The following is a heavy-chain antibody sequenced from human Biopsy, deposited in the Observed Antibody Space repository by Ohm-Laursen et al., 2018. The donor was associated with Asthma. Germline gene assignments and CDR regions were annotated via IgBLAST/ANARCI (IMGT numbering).Heavy chain of an antibody. CDR3: ASDFPKDYVRYNFQF. V-gene: IGHV1-24*01. J-gene: IGHJ4*02. CDR2: HDHEEGGT. CDR1: GYSLTDLS. D-gene: IGHD4-17*01. Sequence: SSVKVSCKVSGYSLTDLSMHWVRQAPGQGLEWMGGHDHEEGGTVNARRFQGRVTMTEDTSTDTAYMELSSLSSDDTAVHYCASDFPKDYVRYNFQFWGQGTLVTVSS.